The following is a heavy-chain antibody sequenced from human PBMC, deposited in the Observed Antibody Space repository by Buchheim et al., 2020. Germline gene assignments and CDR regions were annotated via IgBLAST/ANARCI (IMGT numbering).Heavy chain of an antibody. V-gene: IGHV3-74*01. CDR3: ARDLGGLWGPREEYYFDY. CDR2: INSDGSST. Sequence: EVQLVESGGGLVQPGGSLRLSCAASGFTFSSYWMHWVRQAPGKGLVWVSRINSDGSSTSYADSVKGRFTISRDHAKNTLYLQMNSLRAEDTAVYYCARDLGGLWGPREEYYFDYWGQGTL. J-gene: IGHJ4*02. D-gene: IGHD3-10*01. CDR1: GFTFSSYW.